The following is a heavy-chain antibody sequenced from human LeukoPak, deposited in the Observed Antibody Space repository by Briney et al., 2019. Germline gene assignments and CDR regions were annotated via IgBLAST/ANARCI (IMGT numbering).Heavy chain of an antibody. Sequence: GGSLRLSCAASGFIFSSYSMNWVRQAPGKGLEWVSSISNGGTYMYYADSVKGRFTISRDNAKNSLYLQMNSLRAEDTAVYYCARVPYGSSGYYSDYWGQGTLVTVSS. CDR1: GFIFSSYS. CDR3: ARVPYGSSGYYSDY. J-gene: IGHJ4*02. V-gene: IGHV3-21*01. CDR2: ISNGGTYM. D-gene: IGHD3-22*01.